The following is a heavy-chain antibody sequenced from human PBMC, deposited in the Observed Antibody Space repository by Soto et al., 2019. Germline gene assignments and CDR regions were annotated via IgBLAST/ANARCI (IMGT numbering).Heavy chain of an antibody. V-gene: IGHV3-7*01. D-gene: IGHD3-22*01. CDR2: IKQDGSEK. Sequence: EVQLVESGGGLVQPGGSLRLSCAASGFTFSSYWMRWVRQAPGKGLEWVANIKQDGSEKYYVDSVKGRFTISRDNAKNSLNLQMNSLRAEDTAVYYCARVTDYYESSGYFDYWGQGTLVTVSS. CDR1: GFTFSSYW. CDR3: ARVTDYYESSGYFDY. J-gene: IGHJ4*02.